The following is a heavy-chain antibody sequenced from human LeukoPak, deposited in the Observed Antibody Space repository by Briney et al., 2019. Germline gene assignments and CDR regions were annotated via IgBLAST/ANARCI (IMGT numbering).Heavy chain of an antibody. Sequence: GASVKVSCKVSGYTLTELSMHWVRQAPGKGLEWMGGFDPEDGETIYAQKFQGRVTMTEDTSTDTAYMELSSLRSEDTAVYYCTHFLSSGDYYFDYWGQGTLVTVSS. J-gene: IGHJ4*02. CDR2: FDPEDGET. CDR3: THFLSSGDYYFDY. D-gene: IGHD3-22*01. CDR1: GYTLTELS. V-gene: IGHV1-24*01.